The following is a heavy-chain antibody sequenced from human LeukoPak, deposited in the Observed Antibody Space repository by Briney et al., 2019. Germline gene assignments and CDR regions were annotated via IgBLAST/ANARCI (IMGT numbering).Heavy chain of an antibody. CDR3: ARSGGYSSPQNY. CDR2: IYYGGTT. D-gene: IGHD6-19*01. CDR1: GGSISSYY. V-gene: IGHV4-59*01. Sequence: SETLSLTCTVSGGSISSYYWSWIRQPPGKGLEWIGHIYYGGTTNYNPSLKSRVTISVDTSKSQFSLKLNSVTAADTAVYYCARSGGYSSPQNYWGQGTLVTVSS. J-gene: IGHJ4*02.